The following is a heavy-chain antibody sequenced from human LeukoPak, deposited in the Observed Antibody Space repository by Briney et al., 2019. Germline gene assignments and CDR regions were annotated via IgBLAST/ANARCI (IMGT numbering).Heavy chain of an antibody. CDR1: GGSISSYY. J-gene: IGHJ4*02. CDR3: ARLNWVPGSTWPKIDS. Sequence: PSETLSLTCTVSGGSISSYYWSWVRQPPGKGLEWIGYIYYSGSTNYNPSLKSRVTISLDTSKNQFSLNLSSVTAADTAVYYCARLNWVPGSTWPKIDSRGQGTLVTVSS. CDR2: IYYSGST. D-gene: IGHD6-13*01. V-gene: IGHV4-59*08.